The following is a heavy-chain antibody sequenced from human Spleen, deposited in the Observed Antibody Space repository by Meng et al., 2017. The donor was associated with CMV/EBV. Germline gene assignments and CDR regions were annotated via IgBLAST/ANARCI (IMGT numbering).Heavy chain of an antibody. D-gene: IGHD2-2*01. V-gene: IGHV4-30-4*08. Sequence: VQRQEVRPGLVNPSRTRSLASTVSGGSHWSGDHHCSWIGQHPGKGLEWIGYINYSGCTNNNPSLKIRITISVDTSKIKSALKLSSVMAAYAAVYYCARVGPASRFDHWGQGTLVTVSS. CDR3: ARVGPASRFDH. CDR2: INYSGCT. CDR1: GGSHWSGDHH. J-gene: IGHJ5*02.